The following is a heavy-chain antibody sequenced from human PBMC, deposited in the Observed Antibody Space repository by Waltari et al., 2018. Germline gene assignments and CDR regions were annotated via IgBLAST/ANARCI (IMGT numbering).Heavy chain of an antibody. J-gene: IGHJ4*02. CDR1: GFTFSSYA. Sequence: EVQLLESGGGLVQPGGSLRLSCAASGFTFSSYAMSWVRQAPGKGLEWVSVIYSGGGSHYYADSVKGRFTISRDNSKNTLYLQMNSLRAEDTAVYYCAKSAQWLVPYYFDYWGQGTLVTVSS. V-gene: IGHV3-23*03. D-gene: IGHD6-19*01. CDR2: IYSGGGSH. CDR3: AKSAQWLVPYYFDY.